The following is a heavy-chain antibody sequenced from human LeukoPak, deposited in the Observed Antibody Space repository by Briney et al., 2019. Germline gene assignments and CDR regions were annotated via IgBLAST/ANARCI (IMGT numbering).Heavy chain of an antibody. D-gene: IGHD6-6*01. J-gene: IGHJ4*02. V-gene: IGHV3-30*18. CDR1: GFTFSNYG. CDR3: VKETDEYSSSSSDY. Sequence: GGSLRLSCAASGFTFSNYGMQWVRQAPGKGLEWVAVISYTGKSQYYVDSVKGRFTISRGNSKNTLYLQMSSLRAEDTAVYYCVKETDEYSSSSSDYWGQGTLVTVSS. CDR2: ISYTGKSQ.